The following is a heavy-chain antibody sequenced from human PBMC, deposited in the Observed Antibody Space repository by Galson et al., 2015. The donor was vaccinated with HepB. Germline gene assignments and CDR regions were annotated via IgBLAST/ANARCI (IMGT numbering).Heavy chain of an antibody. CDR1: GYTLTELS. J-gene: IGHJ3*02. CDR3: ARDEGEYSGYDDAFDI. Sequence: SVKVSCKVSGYTLTELSMHWVRQAPGKGLEWMGGFDPEDGETIYAQKFQGRVTMTEDTSTDTAYMELSSLRSEDTAVYYCARDEGEYSGYDDAFDIWGQGTMVTVSS. CDR2: FDPEDGET. V-gene: IGHV1-24*01. D-gene: IGHD5-12*01.